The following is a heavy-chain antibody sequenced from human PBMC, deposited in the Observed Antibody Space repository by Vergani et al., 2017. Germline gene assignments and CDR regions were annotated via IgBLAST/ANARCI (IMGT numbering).Heavy chain of an antibody. D-gene: IGHD3-10*01. CDR1: GYTFFNYG. CDR3: ARDGTYYYGSGNFYLFDY. J-gene: IGHJ4*02. Sequence: QVQLVQSGPDVKRPGASVKVSCKTSGYTFFNYGVNWIRRAPGQGFEWLGWIRADTGDTKYSERLQDRVTLTTDSSTNTAYMELRSLKSDDTAVYYCARDGTYYYGSGNFYLFDYWGQGTLVTVSS. CDR2: IRADTGDT. V-gene: IGHV1-18*04.